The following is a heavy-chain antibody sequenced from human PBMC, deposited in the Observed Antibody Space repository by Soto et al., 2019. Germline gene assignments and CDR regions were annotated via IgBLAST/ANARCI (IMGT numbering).Heavy chain of an antibody. CDR1: GFTFSNAW. D-gene: IGHD6-19*01. V-gene: IGHV3-15*07. Sequence: GGSLRLSCAASGFTFSNAWMNWVRQAPGKGLEWVGRIKSKTDGGTTDYAAPVKGRFTISRDDSKNTLYLQMNSLKTEDTAVYYCTTGQEQWLVAEYFQHWGQGTLVTVSS. CDR2: IKSKTDGGTT. CDR3: TTGQEQWLVAEYFQH. J-gene: IGHJ1*01.